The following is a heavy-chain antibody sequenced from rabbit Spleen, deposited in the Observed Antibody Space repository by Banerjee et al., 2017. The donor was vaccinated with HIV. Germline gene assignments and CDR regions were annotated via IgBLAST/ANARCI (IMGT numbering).Heavy chain of an antibody. Sequence: QSLEESGGGLVQPEGSLALTCKASGFSFSSSDYICWVRQAPGKGLEWTACIYAGGSTITYYASWAKGRFTISKTSSTVDLKMTSLTAADTATYFCARGDNGGYYFVDLWGPGTLVTVS. CDR2: IYAGGSTIT. J-gene: IGHJ4*01. D-gene: IGHD1-1*01. CDR1: GFSFSSSDY. V-gene: IGHV1S40*01. CDR3: ARGDNGGYYFVDL.